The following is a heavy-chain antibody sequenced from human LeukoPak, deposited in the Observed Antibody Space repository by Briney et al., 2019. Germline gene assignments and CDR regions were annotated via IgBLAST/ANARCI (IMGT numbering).Heavy chain of an antibody. Sequence: ASVKVSCKASGYTFTGYYMHWVRQAPGQGLEWMGIINPSGGSTSYAQKFQGRVTMTRDTSTSTVYMELSSLRSEDTAVYYCARDLSGVVAAAGTGGDYYYGMDVWGQGTTVTVSS. CDR3: ARDLSGVVAAAGTGGDYYYGMDV. CDR2: INPSGGST. D-gene: IGHD6-13*01. J-gene: IGHJ6*02. CDR1: GYTFTGYY. V-gene: IGHV1-46*01.